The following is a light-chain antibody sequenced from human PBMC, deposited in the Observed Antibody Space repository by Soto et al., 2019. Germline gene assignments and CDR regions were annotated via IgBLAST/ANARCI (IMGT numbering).Light chain of an antibody. CDR3: QHYVSSPLT. Sequence: DIVLTQSPDTLSLSPGESATLSCRASQILSGTYLAWYQQKLGQSPRHLIYAASTRATGVPDRFSGSGSGTDFTLTISRLEPEDFAVYYCQHYVSSPLTFGGGTKVEIK. J-gene: IGKJ4*01. CDR2: AAS. CDR1: QILSGTY. V-gene: IGKV3-20*01.